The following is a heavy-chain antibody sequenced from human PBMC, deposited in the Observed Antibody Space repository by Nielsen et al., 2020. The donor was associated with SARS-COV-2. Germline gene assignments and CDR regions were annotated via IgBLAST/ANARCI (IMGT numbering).Heavy chain of an antibody. CDR3: ARDRSGWYVDY. CDR1: GFTFISYA. D-gene: IGHD6-19*01. V-gene: IGHV3-30*04. CDR2: ISYDGSNK. Sequence: GGSLRLSCAASGFTFISYAMHWVRQAPGKGLEWVAVISYDGSNKYYADSVKGRFTISRDNSKNTLYLQMNSLRAEDTAVYYCARDRSGWYVDYWGQGTLVTVSS. J-gene: IGHJ4*02.